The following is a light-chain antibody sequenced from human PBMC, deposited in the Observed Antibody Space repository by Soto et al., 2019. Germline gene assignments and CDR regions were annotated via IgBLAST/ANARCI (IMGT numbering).Light chain of an antibody. CDR2: RAS. CDR1: QSISSS. V-gene: IGKV1-5*03. J-gene: IGKJ1*01. Sequence: DIQMTQSPSTLSASVGDRVTITCRASQSISSSLAWYQQKPGKAPKLLIYRASSLERGVPSKFSGSRYGAEFTLTISSLQPDDFATYYCQQYNSYPRTFGQGTKVEVK. CDR3: QQYNSYPRT.